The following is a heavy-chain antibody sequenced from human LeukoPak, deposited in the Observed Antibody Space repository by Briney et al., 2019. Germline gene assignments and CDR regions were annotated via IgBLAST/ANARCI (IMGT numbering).Heavy chain of an antibody. V-gene: IGHV4-59*08. Sequence: SGALSLTCSVSGGSISSYYWSWIRQPPRKGLEWIGYIFYIENTKYNPSLKSRVTISLDTSKNQFSLRLSSVTAADTAVYYCARRSGGGNYYFDYWGQGTLVTVSS. D-gene: IGHD3-16*01. CDR3: ARRSGGGNYYFDY. J-gene: IGHJ4*02. CDR1: GGSISSYY. CDR2: IFYIENT.